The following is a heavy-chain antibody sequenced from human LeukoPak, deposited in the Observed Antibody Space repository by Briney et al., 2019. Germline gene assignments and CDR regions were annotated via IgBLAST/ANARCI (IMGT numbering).Heavy chain of an antibody. D-gene: IGHD5-12*01. Sequence: GESLKISCKDSGYSFTSYWIAWVRQMPGKGLEWMGINYPGDSDTTYSPSFQGQVTMSADKSISTAYLQWSSLKASDTAMYYCARRVSSSGFDAFDVWGQGTMVTVSS. V-gene: IGHV5-51*01. J-gene: IGHJ3*01. CDR3: ARRVSSSGFDAFDV. CDR1: GYSFTSYW. CDR2: NYPGDSDT.